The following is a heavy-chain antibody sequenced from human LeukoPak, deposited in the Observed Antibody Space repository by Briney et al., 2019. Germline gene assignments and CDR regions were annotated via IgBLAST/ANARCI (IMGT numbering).Heavy chain of an antibody. CDR2: INPNSGGT. CDR3: ATRSLGMITVTSNPYYYYYYGMDV. D-gene: IGHD4-17*01. Sequence: ASVKVSCKASGYTFTGYYMHWVRQAPGQGLECMGWINPNSGGTNYAQKFQGRVTMTRDTSISTAYMELSRLRSDDTAVYYCATRSLGMITVTSNPYYYYYYGMDVWGQGTTVTVSS. V-gene: IGHV1-2*02. CDR1: GYTFTGYY. J-gene: IGHJ6*02.